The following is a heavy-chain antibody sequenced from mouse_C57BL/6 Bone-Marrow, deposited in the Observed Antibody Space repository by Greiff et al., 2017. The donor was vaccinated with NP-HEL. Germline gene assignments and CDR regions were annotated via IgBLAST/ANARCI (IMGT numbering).Heavy chain of an antibody. V-gene: IGHV5-4*01. J-gene: IGHJ3*01. CDR3: ARDAVTSWFAY. Sequence: EVKLVESGGGLVKPGGSLKLSCAASGFTFSSYAMSWVRQTPEKRLEWVATISDGGSYTYYPDNVKGRFTISRDNAKNNLYLQMSHLKSEDTAMYYCARDAVTSWFAYWGQGTLVTVSA. CDR1: GFTFSSYA. D-gene: IGHD2-3*01. CDR2: ISDGGSYT.